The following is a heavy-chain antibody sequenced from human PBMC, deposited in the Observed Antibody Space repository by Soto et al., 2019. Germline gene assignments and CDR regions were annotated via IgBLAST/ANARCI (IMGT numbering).Heavy chain of an antibody. CDR3: TRVDGYTRPSDF. J-gene: IGHJ4*02. Sequence: LRLSCAASCFHFSTYRMRWVRRAPGKGLEWVSAITANSDYTYHADSLKGRFTISRDNAKSSLYLQMNNLRVDDTALYFCTRVDGYTRPSDFWGQGTQVTVSS. D-gene: IGHD5-12*01. CDR2: ITANSDYT. CDR1: CFHFSTYR. V-gene: IGHV3-21*01.